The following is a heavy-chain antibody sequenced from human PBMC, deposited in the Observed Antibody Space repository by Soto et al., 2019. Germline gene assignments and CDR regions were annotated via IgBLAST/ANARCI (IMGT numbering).Heavy chain of an antibody. CDR2: INPATGAA. CDR1: GYPVTAYY. D-gene: IGHD3-3*01. V-gene: IGHV1-2*02. Sequence: QLHLVQSGAVVKKPGASVTVSCSASGYPVTAYYMHWVRQAPGRGLAWMGGINPATGAAKYTQTFPGGVTMTRDTSTGSGFMELSGLTSEDTAVFYWARGGGVGVAGSAAFDMWGQGTLVTVSS. CDR3: ARGGGVGVAGSAAFDM. J-gene: IGHJ3*02.